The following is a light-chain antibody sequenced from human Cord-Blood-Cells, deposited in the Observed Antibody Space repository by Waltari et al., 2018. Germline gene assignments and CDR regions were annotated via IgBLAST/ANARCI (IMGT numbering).Light chain of an antibody. CDR1: SSNIRAGYD. CDR3: QSYDSSLSGWV. V-gene: IGLV1-40*01. Sequence: QSVLTQPPSVSWAPGQRVTISCTGSSSNIRAGYDVHWYQQLPGTDPKPLCYANTNRPSAVPDRFAGSKSGASASLAITGLQAEDEADYYCQSYDSSLSGWVFGGGTKLTVL. CDR2: ANT. J-gene: IGLJ3*02.